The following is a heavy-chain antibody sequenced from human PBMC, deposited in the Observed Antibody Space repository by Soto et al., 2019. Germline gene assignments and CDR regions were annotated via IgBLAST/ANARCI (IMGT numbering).Heavy chain of an antibody. CDR3: ARARILGYCTNGVCQYYFDY. D-gene: IGHD2-8*01. CDR2: IYYSGST. CDR1: GGSISSGGYY. Sequence: QVQLQESGPGLVKPSQTLSPTCTVSGGSISSGGYYWSWIRQHPGKGLEWIGCIYYSGSTYYNPSLKSRVTISVDTSKNQFSLKLSSVTAADTAVYYCARARILGYCTNGVCQYYFDYWGQGTLVTVSS. V-gene: IGHV4-31*03. J-gene: IGHJ4*02.